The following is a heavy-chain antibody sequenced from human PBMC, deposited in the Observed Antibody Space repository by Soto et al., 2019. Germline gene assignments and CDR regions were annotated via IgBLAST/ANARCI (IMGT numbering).Heavy chain of an antibody. CDR2: IYPGDSDT. D-gene: IGHD3-16*01. V-gene: IGHV5-51*01. CDR1: GYSFPTFW. Sequence: GESLKISCKGSGYSFPTFWIGWVRQMPGKGLEWMGVIYPGDSDTRYSPSFQGQVTISADKSISTAYLQWSGLKASDTAMYYCARSGRNAYYNMDVWGQGTTVTVSS. CDR3: ARSGRNAYYNMDV. J-gene: IGHJ6*02.